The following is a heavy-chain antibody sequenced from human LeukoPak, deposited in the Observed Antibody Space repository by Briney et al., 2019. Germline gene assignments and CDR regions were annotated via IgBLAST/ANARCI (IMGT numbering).Heavy chain of an antibody. CDR1: GGSISSSSYY. D-gene: IGHD3-3*01. J-gene: IGHJ4*02. CDR3: ARLELSYDFWGGYPEH. CDR2: IYYSGST. Sequence: SETLSLTCTVSGGSISSSSYYWGWVRQPPGKGLEWIGRIYYSGSTYYNPSLKSRVPISVDTSKDQLSLKLSFVTAADTAVYYCARLELSYDFWGGYPEHWGQGTLVTVSS. V-gene: IGHV4-39*01.